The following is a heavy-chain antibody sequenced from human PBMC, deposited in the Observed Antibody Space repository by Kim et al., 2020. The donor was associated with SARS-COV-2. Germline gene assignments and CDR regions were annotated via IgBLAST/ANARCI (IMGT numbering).Heavy chain of an antibody. Sequence: GESLKISCKGSGYSFTSYWIGWVRQMPGKGLEWMGIIYPGDSDTRYSPSFQGQVTISADKSISTAYLQWSSLKASDTAMYYCARHGLYCSSTSCYEVDYWGQGTLVTVSS. CDR3: ARHGLYCSSTSCYEVDY. J-gene: IGHJ4*02. D-gene: IGHD2-2*01. CDR1: GYSFTSYW. CDR2: IYPGDSDT. V-gene: IGHV5-51*01.